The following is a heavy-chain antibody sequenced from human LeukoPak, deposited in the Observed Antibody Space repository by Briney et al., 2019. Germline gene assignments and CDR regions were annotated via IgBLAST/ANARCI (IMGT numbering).Heavy chain of an antibody. Sequence: ASVKVSCKASGYTFTNYAMNWVRQAPGQGLEWMGWIHPSTGNPTYAQGFTGRFVFSLDTSVSTTYLQISSLKAEDTAVYYCARAFQRLGELSLPNYWGQGTLVTVSS. V-gene: IGHV7-4-1*02. J-gene: IGHJ4*02. CDR3: ARAFQRLGELSLPNY. D-gene: IGHD3-16*02. CDR2: IHPSTGNP. CDR1: GYTFTNYA.